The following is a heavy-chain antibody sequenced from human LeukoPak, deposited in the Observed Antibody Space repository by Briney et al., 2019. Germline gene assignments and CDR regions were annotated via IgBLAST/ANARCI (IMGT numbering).Heavy chain of an antibody. CDR2: ITGSGDST. Sequence: GGSLRLSCAASGFTFSSYAMSWVRQAPGKGLEWVSTITGSGDSTDYTDSVKGRFTISRDNAKNTLYLQVNSLRVEDTAVYYCARRTSYYFPYWGQGTLVTVSS. CDR1: GFTFSSYA. D-gene: IGHD1/OR15-1a*01. J-gene: IGHJ4*02. CDR3: ARRTSYYFPY. V-gene: IGHV3-23*01.